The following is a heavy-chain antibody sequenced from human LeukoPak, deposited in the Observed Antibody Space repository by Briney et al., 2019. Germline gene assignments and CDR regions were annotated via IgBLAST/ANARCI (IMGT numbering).Heavy chain of an antibody. V-gene: IGHV4-59*12. D-gene: IGHD3-22*01. CDR1: GASITNYY. CDR2: IYYSGNT. J-gene: IGHJ6*02. CDR3: ARESVRITMIVVVYYGMDV. Sequence: SETLSLTCSVSGASITNYYWSWIRQAPGKGLEWIGYIYYSGNTNTYNPSLKSRATISLYTSRKYFSLKLSSVTAADTAVYYCARESVRITMIVVVYYGMDVWGQGTTVTVSS.